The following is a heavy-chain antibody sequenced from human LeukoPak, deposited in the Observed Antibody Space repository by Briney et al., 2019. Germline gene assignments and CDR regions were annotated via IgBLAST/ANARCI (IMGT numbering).Heavy chain of an antibody. CDR1: GGSFSSYT. CDR3: SSIAAHSYYYMDV. J-gene: IGHJ6*03. V-gene: IGHV3-21*01. D-gene: IGHD6-13*01. Sequence: ETLSLTCAVYGGSFSSYTMNWVRQAPGKGLEWVSSISSSSSYIYYADSVKGRFTISRDNAKNSLYLQMNSLRAEDTAVYYCSSIAAHSYYYMDVWGKGTTVTVSS. CDR2: ISSSSSYI.